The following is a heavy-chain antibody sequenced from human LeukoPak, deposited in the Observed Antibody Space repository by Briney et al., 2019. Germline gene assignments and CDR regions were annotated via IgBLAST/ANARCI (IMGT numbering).Heavy chain of an antibody. CDR1: GYSISSGYY. D-gene: IGHD2/OR15-2a*01. CDR3: AGNMAEYHWFDP. J-gene: IGHJ5*02. Sequence: SETLSLTCTVSGYSISSGYYWGWIRQPPGKGLEWIGSIYHSGSTYYNPSLKSRVTISVDTSKNQFSLKLSSVTAADTAVYYCAGNMAEYHWFDPWGRGTLVTVSS. CDR2: IYHSGST. V-gene: IGHV4-38-2*02.